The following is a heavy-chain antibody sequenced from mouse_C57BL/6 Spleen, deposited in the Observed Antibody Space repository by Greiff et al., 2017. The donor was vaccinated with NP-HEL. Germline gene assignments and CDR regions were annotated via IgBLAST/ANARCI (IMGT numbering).Heavy chain of an antibody. Sequence: QVQLQQPGAELVKPGASVKLSCKASGYTFTSYWMHWVKQRPGQGLEWIGMIHPNSGSTNYNEKFKSKATLTVDKSSSTAYMQLSSLTSEDSAVYYCASPYYYGSSLWYFDVWGTGTTVTVSS. V-gene: IGHV1-64*01. D-gene: IGHD1-1*01. J-gene: IGHJ1*03. CDR1: GYTFTSYW. CDR3: ASPYYYGSSLWYFDV. CDR2: IHPNSGST.